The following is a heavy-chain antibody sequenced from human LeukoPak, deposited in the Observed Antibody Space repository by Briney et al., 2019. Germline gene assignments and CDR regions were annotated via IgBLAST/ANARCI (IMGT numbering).Heavy chain of an antibody. V-gene: IGHV3-30*18. J-gene: IGHJ4*02. CDR1: GFTFSSYG. Sequence: PGGSLRLSCAASGFTFSSYGMHWVRQAPGKGLEWVAVISYDGSNKYYADSVKGRFTISRDNSKNTLYLQMNSLRAEDTAVYYCAKVLSDTTVPRTDYWGQGTLVTVSS. CDR3: AKVLSDTTVPRTDY. CDR2: ISYDGSNK. D-gene: IGHD2-2*01.